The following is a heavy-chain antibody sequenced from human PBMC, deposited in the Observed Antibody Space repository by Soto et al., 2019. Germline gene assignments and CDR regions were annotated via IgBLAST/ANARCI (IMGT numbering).Heavy chain of an antibody. CDR2: IFYSGTT. CDR1: GGSISSGGYY. Sequence: TMSLSCTVSGGSISSGGYYWSWIRQHPGKGLEWIGYIFYSGTTYYNPSLKSRVTISLDTSKNQFSLNLSSVTAADTAVYYCVRDRAAVASTLDCWGPGTLVTVSA. V-gene: IGHV4-31*03. D-gene: IGHD6-13*01. J-gene: IGHJ4*02. CDR3: VRDRAAVASTLDC.